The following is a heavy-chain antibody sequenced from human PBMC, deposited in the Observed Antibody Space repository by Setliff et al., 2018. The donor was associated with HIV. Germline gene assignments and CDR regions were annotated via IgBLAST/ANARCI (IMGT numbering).Heavy chain of an antibody. J-gene: IGHJ3*02. D-gene: IGHD5-12*01. CDR3: ARVEMATIDAFDI. V-gene: IGHV4-59*01. Sequence: SETLSLTCTVSDGSFSSDYWTWIRQTPGKGLEWIGYIYYSGSTKYNPSLTSRVTISVDTSKNHFSLKLTSVTAADTAVYYCARVEMATIDAFDIWGQGTMVTVSS. CDR1: DGSFSSDY. CDR2: IYYSGST.